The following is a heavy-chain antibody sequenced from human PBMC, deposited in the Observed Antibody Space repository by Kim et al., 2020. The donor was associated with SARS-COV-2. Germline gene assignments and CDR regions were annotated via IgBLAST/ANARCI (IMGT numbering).Heavy chain of an antibody. J-gene: IGHJ6*02. D-gene: IGHD2-8*01. V-gene: IGHV6-1*01. Sequence: NEYAVSVKSRITINPDTSKNQFSQQFNSVTPEDTALYYCARKWSRHGIDVWGQGTTVTVSS. CDR2: N. CDR3: ARKWSRHGIDV.